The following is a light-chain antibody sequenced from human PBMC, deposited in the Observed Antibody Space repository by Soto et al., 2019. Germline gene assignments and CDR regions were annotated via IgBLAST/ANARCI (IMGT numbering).Light chain of an antibody. CDR2: GAS. J-gene: IGKJ4*01. CDR1: QGIRND. V-gene: IGKV1-6*01. Sequence: AIQMTQSPSSLFASVGDRVTITCRASQGIRNDLAWYQQKPGKAPKLLIYGASTLQSGVPSRFSGSGSGTDFTLTISSLQPEDFATYYCLQDYSSLTFGGGPKVEIK. CDR3: LQDYSSLT.